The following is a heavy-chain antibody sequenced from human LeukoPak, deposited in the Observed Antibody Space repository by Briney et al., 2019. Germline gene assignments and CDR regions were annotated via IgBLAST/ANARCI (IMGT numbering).Heavy chain of an antibody. CDR1: GCSISSSSYY. D-gene: IGHD3-3*01. CDR2: NYYGGST. CDR3: ARDSTLFGMGLDAFDI. Sequence: SETLSLTCTVSGCSISSSSYYWGWIRQPPGKGLEWIGSNYYGGSTYYDPSLESRVTILVDTSKNQFSLKLTSVTAADTAVYYCARDSTLFGMGLDAFDIWGQGTMVTVSS. J-gene: IGHJ3*02. V-gene: IGHV4-39*07.